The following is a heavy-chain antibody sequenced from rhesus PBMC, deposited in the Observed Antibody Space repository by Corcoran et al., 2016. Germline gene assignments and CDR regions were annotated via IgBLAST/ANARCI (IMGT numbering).Heavy chain of an antibody. J-gene: IGHJ6*01. CDR3: ARSEYSNNYGVDS. D-gene: IGHD4-23*01. V-gene: IGHV4-57*02. Sequence: QLQLPESGPGLVKPSETLSLPCAVFGGSISRSNWLSWLRLPSGKVLEWIGRISGRVGRTSDNPSLKSRVTISKDTSKNQFSLKLSSVTAADTAVYYCARSEYSNNYGVDSWGQGVVVTVSS. CDR1: GGSISRSNW. CDR2: ISGRVGRT.